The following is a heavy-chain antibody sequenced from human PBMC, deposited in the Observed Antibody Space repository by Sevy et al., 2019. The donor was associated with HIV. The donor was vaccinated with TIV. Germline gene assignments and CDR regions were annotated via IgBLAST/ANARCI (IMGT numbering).Heavy chain of an antibody. J-gene: IGHJ6*02. D-gene: IGHD3-10*01. CDR1: GGSISSDSYY. CDR3: ARPLSLYYYYAMDV. Sequence: SETLSLTCIVSGGSISSDSYYWGWIRQPPGKGLEWIGSIYYTGSTYYNPSLKSRVTISSDTSKNQFSLRLSSVTAADTALYFCARPLSLYYYYAMDVWGQGTTVTVSS. CDR2: IYYTGST. V-gene: IGHV4-39*01.